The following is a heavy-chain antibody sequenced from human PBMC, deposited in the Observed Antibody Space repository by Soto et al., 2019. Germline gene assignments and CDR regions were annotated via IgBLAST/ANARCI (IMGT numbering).Heavy chain of an antibody. CDR1: GGSISSSRYY. CDR3: ARYYYDSSCYALMSLIDY. CDR2: IYYSGST. J-gene: IGHJ4*02. V-gene: IGHV4-39*01. Sequence: QLQLQESGPGLVKPSETLSLTCTVSGGSISSSRYYWGWIRQPPGKGLEWIGSIYYSGSTYYNPSLKSRVTISVDTSKNQFSLKLSSVTAADTAVYYCARYYYDSSCYALMSLIDYWGQGTLVTVSS. D-gene: IGHD3-22*01.